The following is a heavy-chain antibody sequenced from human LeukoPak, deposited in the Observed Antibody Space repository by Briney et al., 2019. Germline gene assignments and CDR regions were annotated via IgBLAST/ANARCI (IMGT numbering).Heavy chain of an antibody. J-gene: IGHJ6*02. CDR3: ARDLEYYYGSGSYYGYYYYYGMDV. D-gene: IGHD3-10*01. Sequence: AASVKVSCKASGYTFTSYYMQWVRQAPGQGLEWMGWINPNSGGTNYAQKFQGRVTMTRDTSISTAYMELSRLRSDDTAVYYCARDLEYYYGSGSYYGYYYYYGMDVWGQGTTVTVSS. V-gene: IGHV1-2*02. CDR2: INPNSGGT. CDR1: GYTFTSYY.